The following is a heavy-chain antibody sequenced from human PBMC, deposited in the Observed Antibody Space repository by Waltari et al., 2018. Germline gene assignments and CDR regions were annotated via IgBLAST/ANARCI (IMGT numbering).Heavy chain of an antibody. J-gene: IGHJ4*02. CDR2: ITSNGDTT. Sequence: EVQLVESGGGLVQPGGSLRLSCAASGFPFSTYAMHWVRQAPGKGLEYVSSITSNGDTTYYANSVTGRFTISRDNSKNTLYLQMGSLRVDDMAVYYCARDKVGSADYWGQGTLVTVSS. V-gene: IGHV3-64*01. CDR3: ARDKVGSADY. CDR1: GFPFSTYA. D-gene: IGHD1-26*01.